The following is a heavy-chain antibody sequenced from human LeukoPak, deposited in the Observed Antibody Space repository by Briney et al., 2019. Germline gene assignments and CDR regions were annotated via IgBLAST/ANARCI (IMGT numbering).Heavy chain of an antibody. CDR3: ATPGYSSGWYNFDY. D-gene: IGHD6-19*01. CDR1: GYSFTSYW. V-gene: IGHV5-51*01. Sequence: GESLKISCKGSGYSFTSYWIGWVRQMPGKSLEWIGIIYPGDSDTRYSPSFQGQVTIPADKSISTAYLQWSSLKASDTAMYYCATPGYSSGWYNFDYWGQGTLVTVSS. CDR2: IYPGDSDT. J-gene: IGHJ4*02.